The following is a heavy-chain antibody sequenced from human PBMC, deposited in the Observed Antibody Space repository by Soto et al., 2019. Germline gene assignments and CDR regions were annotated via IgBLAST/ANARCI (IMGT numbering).Heavy chain of an antibody. J-gene: IGHJ6*02. CDR1: GYAFTSYG. D-gene: IGHD4-17*01. V-gene: IGHV1-18*04. CDR2: ISAYNGNT. CDR3: ARGRTDVYGDYACGMDV. Sequence: ASVKVSCKASGYAFTSYGISWVRQAPGQGLEWMGWISAYNGNTNYAQKLQGRVTMTTDTSTSTAYMELRSLRSDDTAVYYCARGRTDVYGDYACGMDVWGQGTTVTVSS.